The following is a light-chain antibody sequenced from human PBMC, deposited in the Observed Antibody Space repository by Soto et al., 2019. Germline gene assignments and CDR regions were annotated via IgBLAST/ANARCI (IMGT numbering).Light chain of an antibody. Sequence: EIVMTQSPATLSVSPGERATLSCRASQSVSSNLAWYQQKPGQAPRLLIYGASTRATGIPARFSGSGSGTEFTLTISSLQSEDFAVYYGQQYNNWPALTCGGGTKVESK. V-gene: IGKV3D-15*01. CDR1: QSVSSN. J-gene: IGKJ4*01. CDR2: GAS. CDR3: QQYNNWPALT.